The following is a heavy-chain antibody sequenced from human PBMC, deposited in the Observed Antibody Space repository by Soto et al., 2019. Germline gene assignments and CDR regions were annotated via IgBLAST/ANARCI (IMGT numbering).Heavy chain of an antibody. V-gene: IGHV3-11*01. D-gene: IGHD2-2*01. CDR1: GFTFSDYY. CDR2: ISSSGSTI. J-gene: IGHJ3*02. Sequence: PGGALRLFCAASGFTFSDYYMSWIRQAPGKGLEWVSYISSSGSTIYYADSVKGRFTISRDNAKNSLYLQMNSLRAEDKAVYYCARVCSSTSCHDAFDIWGQGPMVPLS. CDR3: ARVCSSTSCHDAFDI.